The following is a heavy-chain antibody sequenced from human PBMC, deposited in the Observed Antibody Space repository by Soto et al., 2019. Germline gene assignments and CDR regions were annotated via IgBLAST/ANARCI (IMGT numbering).Heavy chain of an antibody. V-gene: IGHV2-5*02. D-gene: IGHD2-21*02. CDR2: IYWDDDK. CDR1: GLSLSTTGVG. CDR3: VQSRCGGDCLQSYSSHSYYGLDV. J-gene: IGHJ6*02. Sequence: SGPTLVNPPQTLTLTCTFSGLSLSTTGVGVGWIRQPPGKALEWLALIYWDDDKRYSPSLKSRLTITKDTSKNQVVLTMTNMDPVDTATYYCVQSRCGGDCLQSYSSHSYYGLDVWGQGTTVTVSS.